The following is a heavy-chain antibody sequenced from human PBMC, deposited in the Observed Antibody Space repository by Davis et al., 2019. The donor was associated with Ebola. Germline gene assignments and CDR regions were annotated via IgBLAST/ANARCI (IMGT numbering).Heavy chain of an antibody. J-gene: IGHJ4*02. Sequence: GESLKISCKGSGYSFTNYWIGWVRQMPGKGLEWMGIIYPGDSDTKYSPSFQGQVTISADKSLRTAYLQWTSLKASDTAMYYCARTTSSIAVAGADYWGQGTLVTVSS. CDR2: IYPGDSDT. CDR3: ARTTSSIAVAGADY. CDR1: GYSFTNYW. V-gene: IGHV5-51*01. D-gene: IGHD6-19*01.